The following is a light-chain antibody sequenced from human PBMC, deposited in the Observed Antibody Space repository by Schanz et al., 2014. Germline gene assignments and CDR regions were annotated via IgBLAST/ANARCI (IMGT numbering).Light chain of an antibody. CDR1: SSNIGRNT. Sequence: QSVLTQSPSASGTPGQRVTISCSGSSSNIGRNTVNWYQQLPGTAPKLLIYSSIQRPSGVPDRFSGSKSGTSASLAISGLQSEDEADYYCAAWDDSLNGRGVFGGGTKLTVL. V-gene: IGLV1-44*01. CDR3: AAWDDSLNGRGV. CDR2: SSI. J-gene: IGLJ3*02.